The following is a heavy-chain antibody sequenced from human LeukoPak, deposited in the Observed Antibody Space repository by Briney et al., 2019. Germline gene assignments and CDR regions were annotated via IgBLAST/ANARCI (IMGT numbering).Heavy chain of an antibody. D-gene: IGHD5-24*01. CDR3: ARDGDGYNYRWDY. CDR1: GGTFSSYA. CDR2: IIPIFGTA. Sequence: SVKVSCKASGGTFSSYAISWVRQAAGQVLEWMGGIIPIFGTANYAQKFQGRVTITADESTSTAYMELSSLRSEDTAVYYCARDGDGYNYRWDYWGQGTLVTVSS. J-gene: IGHJ4*02. V-gene: IGHV1-69*01.